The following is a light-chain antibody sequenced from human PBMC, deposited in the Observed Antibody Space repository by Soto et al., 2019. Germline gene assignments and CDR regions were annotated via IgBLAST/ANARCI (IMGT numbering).Light chain of an antibody. CDR1: QGISSY. CDR2: AAS. V-gene: IGKV1-9*01. Sequence: DIQLTQSPSFLSASVGDRVTITCRASQGISSYLAWYQQKPGKATKLLIYAASTLQSGVPSRFSGSGSGTEFTLTISSLQPEDFATYYCQQLNSDPLTFGPGTKVDIK. CDR3: QQLNSDPLT. J-gene: IGKJ3*01.